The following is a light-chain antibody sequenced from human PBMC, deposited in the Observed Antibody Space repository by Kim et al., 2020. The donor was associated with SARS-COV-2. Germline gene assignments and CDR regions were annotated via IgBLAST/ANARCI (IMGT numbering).Light chain of an antibody. CDR2: DVT. CDR3: SSFTSINTVI. J-gene: IGLJ2*01. V-gene: IGLV2-14*01. Sequence: QSALTQPASVSGSLGQSITISCTGTSSDVGGYNYVSWFQQHPGKAPKYLIYDVTKRPSGVSNRFSGSKSGNTASLTISGLQAEDEADYYCSSFTSINTVIFGGGTQLTVL. CDR1: SSDVGGYNY.